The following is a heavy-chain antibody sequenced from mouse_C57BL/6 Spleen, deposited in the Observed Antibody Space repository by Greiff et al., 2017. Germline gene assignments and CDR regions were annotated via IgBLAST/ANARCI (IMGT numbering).Heavy chain of an antibody. CDR2: ISDGGSYT. J-gene: IGHJ4*01. CDR1: GFTFSSYA. Sequence: EVKLMESGGGLVKPGGSLKLSCAASGFTFSSYAMSWVRQTPEKRLEWVATISDGGSYTYSPDNVKGRFTISRDNAKNNLYMQMSHLRSSDTAMYYCSREDPYNYDGGGSYWGQGTSVTVSS. V-gene: IGHV5-4*01. CDR3: SREDPYNYDGGGSY. D-gene: IGHD2-12*01.